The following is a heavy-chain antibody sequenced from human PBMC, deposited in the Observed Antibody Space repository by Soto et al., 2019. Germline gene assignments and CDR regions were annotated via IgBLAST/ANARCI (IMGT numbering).Heavy chain of an antibody. CDR3: ARDYDSYGYTWAFDY. CDR2: IYYSGST. J-gene: IGHJ4*02. V-gene: IGHV4-59*01. Sequence: SAALSLTCTFSGGSISSYYWSWIRQRPGKGLEWIGYIYYSGSTNHNPSLKSRVTISVDTSKNQFSLKLSSVTAADTAVYYCARDYDSYGYTWAFDYWGQGTLVTVSS. CDR1: GGSISSYY. D-gene: IGHD5-18*01.